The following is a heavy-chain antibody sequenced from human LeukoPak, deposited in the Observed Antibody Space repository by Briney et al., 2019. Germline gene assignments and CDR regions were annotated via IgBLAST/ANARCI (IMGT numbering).Heavy chain of an antibody. J-gene: IGHJ6*03. Sequence: PSETLSLTCTVSGGSISSYYWSWIRQPPGKGLEWIGYIFYSGNTNYNPSLRSRVTISVDTSKNQFSLKLSSVTAADTAVYYCARVNSSSWYYYYYYMDVWGKGTTVTVSS. D-gene: IGHD6-13*01. CDR1: GGSISSYY. CDR2: IFYSGNT. V-gene: IGHV4-59*01. CDR3: ARVNSSSWYYYYYYMDV.